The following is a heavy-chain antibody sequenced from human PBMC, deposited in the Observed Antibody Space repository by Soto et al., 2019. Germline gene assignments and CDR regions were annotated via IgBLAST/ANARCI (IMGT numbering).Heavy chain of an antibody. Sequence: SETLSLTCTVSGGSISSYYWSWIRQPPGKGLEWIGYIYYSGSTNYNPSLKSRVTISVDTSKNQFSLKLSSVTAADTAVYYCASSRSGRHGHFDYWGQGTLVTVAS. CDR1: GGSISSYY. J-gene: IGHJ4*02. CDR2: IYYSGST. V-gene: IGHV4-59*01. D-gene: IGHD5-12*01. CDR3: ASSRSGRHGHFDY.